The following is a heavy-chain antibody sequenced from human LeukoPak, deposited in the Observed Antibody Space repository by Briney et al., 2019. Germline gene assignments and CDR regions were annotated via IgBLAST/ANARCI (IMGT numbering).Heavy chain of an antibody. CDR2: INSDGSTT. CDR3: ARGWSTSSPYYYYYMDV. V-gene: IGHV3-74*01. D-gene: IGHD6-6*01. Sequence: GGALRLSCAASGFTFSSYWMDWVRQAPGKGLVWVSCINSDGSTTSYADSVKGRFTISRDNAKNTLYLQMNSLRAEDTAVYYCARGWSTSSPYYYYYMDVWGKGTTVTVSS. J-gene: IGHJ6*03. CDR1: GFTFSSYW.